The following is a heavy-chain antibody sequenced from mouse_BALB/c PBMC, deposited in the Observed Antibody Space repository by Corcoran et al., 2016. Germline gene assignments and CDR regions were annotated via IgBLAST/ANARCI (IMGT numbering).Heavy chain of an antibody. Sequence: QVTLKESGPGLLQPSQTFCLTCSFSGFSLSTYGVGVSWICQPSGKGPEWLAHIYWDDDKRYNPSLQTRLTISTDTSSNQVFLKITSVDTADTATYYCARKSLAGCAYWGQGTLVTVSA. V-gene: IGHV8-12*01. CDR3: ARKSLAGCAY. CDR2: IYWDDDK. CDR1: GFSLSTYGVG. J-gene: IGHJ3*01. D-gene: IGHD6-1*01.